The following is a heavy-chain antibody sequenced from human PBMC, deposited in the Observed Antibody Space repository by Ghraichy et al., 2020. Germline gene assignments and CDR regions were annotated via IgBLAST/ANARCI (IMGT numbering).Heavy chain of an antibody. J-gene: IGHJ4*02. CDR1: GYPFTHYD. CDR2: ISPSAGST. V-gene: IGHV1-46*01. D-gene: IGHD6-19*01. Sequence: ASVKVSCKASGYPFTHYDLHWVRQAPGQGLEWMGFISPSAGSTDYAQKFQGRVTMTRDTSTSAVYMELSSLRSEDTAVFYCATRYSSFDYWGQGTLVTVSS. CDR3: ATRYSSFDY.